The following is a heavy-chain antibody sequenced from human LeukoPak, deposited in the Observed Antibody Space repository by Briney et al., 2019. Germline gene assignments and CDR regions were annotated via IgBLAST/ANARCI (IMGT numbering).Heavy chain of an antibody. V-gene: IGHV3-21*01. J-gene: IGHJ4*02. CDR3: ARDPTLVVEPPDY. Sequence: GGSLRLSCAASGFTFSSYSMNWVRRAPGKGLEWVSSVSSSSSYIYYADSVKGRFTISRDNAKNSLYLQMDSLRAEDTAVYYCARDPTLVVEPPDYWGQGTLVTVSS. CDR1: GFTFSSYS. CDR2: VSSSSSYI. D-gene: IGHD2-2*01.